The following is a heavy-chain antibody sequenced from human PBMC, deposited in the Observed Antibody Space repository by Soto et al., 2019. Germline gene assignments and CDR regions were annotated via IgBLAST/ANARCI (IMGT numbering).Heavy chain of an antibody. V-gene: IGHV3-13*01. CDR3: ARVGLSDCSGGSCYSYDY. D-gene: IGHD2-15*01. Sequence: GGSLRLSCAASGFPFSRYDMHWVRQVTGKGLEWVSAIGIAGDTYYPGSVKGRFTISRENAKNSLYLQMNSLRAGDTAVYYCARVGLSDCSGGSCYSYDYWGQGTLVTVSS. J-gene: IGHJ4*02. CDR1: GFPFSRYD. CDR2: IGIAGDT.